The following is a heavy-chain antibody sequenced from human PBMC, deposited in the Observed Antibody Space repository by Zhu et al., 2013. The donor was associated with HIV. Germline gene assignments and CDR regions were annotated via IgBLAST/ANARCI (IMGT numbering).Heavy chain of an antibody. CDR2: IIPIFGTA. D-gene: IGHD5-18*01. CDR1: GGTFSSYA. J-gene: IGHJ6*02. V-gene: IGHV1-69*12. Sequence: QVQLVQSGAEVKKPGSSVKVSCKASGGTFSSYAISWVRQAPGQGLEWMGGIIPIFGTANYAQKFQGRVTITADESTSTAYMELSSLRSEDTAVYYCAREEYSYGSNIGPQYGMDVWGQGDHGHRLL. CDR3: AREEYSYGSNIGPQYGMDV.